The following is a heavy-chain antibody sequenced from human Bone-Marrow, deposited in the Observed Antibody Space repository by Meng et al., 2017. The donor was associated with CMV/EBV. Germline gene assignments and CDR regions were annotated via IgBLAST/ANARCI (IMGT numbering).Heavy chain of an antibody. J-gene: IGHJ6*02. V-gene: IGHV3-23*01. D-gene: IGHD1-1*01. CDR3: AKYDLAHYYGMDV. CDR1: GFTFSSYA. CDR2: ISGSGGGT. Sequence: ETLSLTCAASGFTFSSYAMSWVRQAPGKGLEWVSAISGSGGGTYYADSVKGRFTISRDNSKNTLYLQMNSLRAEDTAVYYCAKYDLAHYYGMDVWGQGTTVTVSS.